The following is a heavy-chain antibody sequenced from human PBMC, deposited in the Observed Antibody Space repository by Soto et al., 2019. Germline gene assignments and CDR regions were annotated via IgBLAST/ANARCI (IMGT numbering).Heavy chain of an antibody. D-gene: IGHD1-7*01. V-gene: IGHV1-3*01. Sequence: QVQLVQSGAEVKKPGASVKVSCTASGYRFTTYGLHWVYQAPGQRLEWMGWINAGNGNTKYSQKFQGRVTLTRDTXXXXXXXXXXXXXXXXXXXXXXXXXXXXVQNWNYATAFDYWGQGTLVTVSS. J-gene: IGHJ4*02. CDR3: XXXXXXVQNWNYATAFDY. CDR1: GYRFTTYG. CDR2: INAGNGNT.